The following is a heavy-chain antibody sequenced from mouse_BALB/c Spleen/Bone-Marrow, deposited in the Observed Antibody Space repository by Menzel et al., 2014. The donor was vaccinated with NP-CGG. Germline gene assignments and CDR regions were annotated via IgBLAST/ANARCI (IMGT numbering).Heavy chain of an antibody. CDR1: GYTFTDYA. CDR3: ARDNGSKSYDMDY. V-gene: IGHV1S137*01. D-gene: IGHD1-1*01. Sequence: QVQLQQSGPELVRPGASVKISCKGSGYTFTDYAMHWVKQRHGKGLEWIGVICPYSGNTNYNQKFKGKATMTVDKSASTANMEHARLRSEAADNYYCARDNGSKSYDMDYWGQGTSGTVSS. CDR2: ICPYSGNT. J-gene: IGHJ4*01.